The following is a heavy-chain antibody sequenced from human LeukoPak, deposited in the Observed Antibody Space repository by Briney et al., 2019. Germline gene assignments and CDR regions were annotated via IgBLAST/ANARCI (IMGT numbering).Heavy chain of an antibody. CDR2: IKEDGSVT. CDR1: GFTLSRYW. CDR3: AASITMFDY. D-gene: IGHD3-10*01. Sequence: GGSLRLSCAASGFTLSRYWMSWVRQAPGKGPEWVANIKEDGSVTYYVESVKGRFTISRDNAKNSLYLQMNSLRAEDTAVYYCAASITMFDYWGQGTLVTVSS. J-gene: IGHJ4*02. V-gene: IGHV3-7*02.